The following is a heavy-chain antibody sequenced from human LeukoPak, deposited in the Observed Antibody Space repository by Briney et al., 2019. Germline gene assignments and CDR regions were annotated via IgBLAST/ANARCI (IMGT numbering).Heavy chain of an antibody. D-gene: IGHD6-13*01. Sequence: GGSLRLSCAGSGFIFSNYAMYWVPQAPGLGLQCVSGIRSNGEITFYAISVKGRFTISRYNSKNTLYLQMGSLRAEDMAIYYCARGRSASGQFIFDFWGQGTLVTVSS. J-gene: IGHJ4*02. CDR3: ARGRSASGQFIFDF. CDR2: IRSNGEIT. V-gene: IGHV3-64*01. CDR1: GFIFSNYA.